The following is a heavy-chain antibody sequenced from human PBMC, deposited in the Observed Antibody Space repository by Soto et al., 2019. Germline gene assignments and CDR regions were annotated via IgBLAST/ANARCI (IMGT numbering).Heavy chain of an antibody. Sequence: PSEPLSLTCTVSGGSVISVNAYWTWILQPPGKGLEWIGYIFYRGSTSYNPSLRSRVSISMDTSKNQFSLTLSSVTAADTAVYYCARDNYGSGSYSPFDYWGPGTLVTVSS. CDR2: IFYRGST. J-gene: IGHJ4*02. CDR3: ARDNYGSGSYSPFDY. D-gene: IGHD3-10*01. CDR1: GGSVISVNAY. V-gene: IGHV4-30-4*01.